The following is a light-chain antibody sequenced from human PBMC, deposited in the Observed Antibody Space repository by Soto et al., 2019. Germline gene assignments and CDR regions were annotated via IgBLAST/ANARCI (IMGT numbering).Light chain of an antibody. CDR3: CSYAGNFIF. CDR2: DVT. V-gene: IGLV2-11*01. Sequence: QSALTQPRSVSGSPGQSVTISCTGTSSDVGGYNYVSWYQQHPGKAPKLIIYDVTKRPSGVPDRFSGSKSGNTASLTISGLQHDDEAEYYCCSYAGNFIFFGGGTKLTVL. CDR1: SSDVGGYNY. J-gene: IGLJ2*01.